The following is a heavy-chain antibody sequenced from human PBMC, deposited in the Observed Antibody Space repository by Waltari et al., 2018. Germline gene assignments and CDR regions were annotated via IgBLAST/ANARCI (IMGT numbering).Heavy chain of an antibody. Sequence: EVQLVESGGGLVQPGGSLRLSCAASGFTFSSYEMNWVRKAPGKGLELVSYISISGSTIYYADSVKGRFTISRDNAKNSLYLQMNSLRAEDTAVYYCARVKTMNGLGGDWGQGTLVTVSS. CDR2: ISISGSTI. V-gene: IGHV3-48*03. D-gene: IGHD3-22*01. CDR1: GFTFSSYE. J-gene: IGHJ4*02. CDR3: ARVKTMNGLGGD.